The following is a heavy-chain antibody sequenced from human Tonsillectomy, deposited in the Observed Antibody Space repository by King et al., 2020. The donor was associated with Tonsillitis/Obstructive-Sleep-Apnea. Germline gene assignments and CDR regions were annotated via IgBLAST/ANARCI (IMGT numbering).Heavy chain of an antibody. V-gene: IGHV3-15*07. CDR3: TAAPHIVVVTANLRYYDMDV. CDR2: IKSQTDGGTT. CDR1: GFTFSNAW. J-gene: IGHJ6*02. D-gene: IGHD2-21*02. Sequence: VQLVESGGGLVKPGGSLRLSCAVSGFTFSNAWMNWVRQAPGKGLEWVGRIKSQTDGGTTDYAAPVKGRFTISRDDSKNTLFLQMNGLKTEDTAVYYCTAAPHIVVVTANLRYYDMDVWGQGTTVTVSS.